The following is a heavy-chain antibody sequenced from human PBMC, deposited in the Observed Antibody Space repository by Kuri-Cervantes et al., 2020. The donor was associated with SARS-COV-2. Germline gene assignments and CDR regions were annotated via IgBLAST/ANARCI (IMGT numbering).Heavy chain of an antibody. CDR3: ARAHTRPDY. CDR2: ISYDGSNK. Sequence: GGSLRLSCAASGLTFSSYAMHWVRQAPGKGLEWVAVISYDGSNKYYADSVKGRFTISRDNSKNTVYLQMNSLRVADTAVYYCARAHTRPDYWGQGTLVTVSS. J-gene: IGHJ4*02. V-gene: IGHV3-30*07. CDR1: GLTFSSYA.